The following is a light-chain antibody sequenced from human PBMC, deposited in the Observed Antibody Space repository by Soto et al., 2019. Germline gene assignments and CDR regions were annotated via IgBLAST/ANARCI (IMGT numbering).Light chain of an antibody. CDR3: QQYDNLPRT. J-gene: IGKJ1*01. CDR1: QDIINY. Sequence: DIQMTQSPSSLSASVGDRVTITCQASQDIINYLNWYQQKPGKAPKLLIYDASNLETGVPSRFSGSGSRTDFTFTISSLQPEDIATYYCQQYDNLPRTFGQGTKVEIK. V-gene: IGKV1-33*01. CDR2: DAS.